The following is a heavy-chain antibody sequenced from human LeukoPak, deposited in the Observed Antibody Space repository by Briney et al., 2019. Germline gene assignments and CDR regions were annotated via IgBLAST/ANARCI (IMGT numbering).Heavy chain of an antibody. V-gene: IGHV4-61*02. CDR2: IYTSGST. CDR3: ARHPGYSYAYVDY. D-gene: IGHD5-18*01. CDR1: GGSISSGSYN. J-gene: IGHJ4*02. Sequence: SGTLSLTCTVSGGSISSGSYNWSWIRPPAGKGLEWIVRIYTSGSTNYNPSLKSPVTISVDTSQNQFSLKMSSVTAADTAVYYCARHPGYSYAYVDYWGQGTLVTVSS.